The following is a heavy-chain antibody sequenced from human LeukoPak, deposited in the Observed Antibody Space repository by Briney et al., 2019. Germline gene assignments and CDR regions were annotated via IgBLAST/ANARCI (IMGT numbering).Heavy chain of an antibody. CDR3: ARDAPQLGYCSSTSCSTAFDI. CDR2: LYSGGTT. Sequence: GGSLRLSCAASGFVVRNSYMTWVRQAPGKGLEWVSVLYSGGTTYYADSVKGRFTISRDNSENTVYLQMNSLRAEDTAVYYCARDAPQLGYCSSTSCSTAFDIWGQGTMVAVSS. CDR1: GFVVRNSY. V-gene: IGHV3-53*05. D-gene: IGHD2-2*01. J-gene: IGHJ3*02.